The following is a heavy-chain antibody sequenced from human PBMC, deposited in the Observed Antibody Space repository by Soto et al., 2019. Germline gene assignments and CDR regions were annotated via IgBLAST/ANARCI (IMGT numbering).Heavy chain of an antibody. J-gene: IGHJ4*02. Sequence: GASVKVSCKASGYTFTSYGISCVRQAPGQGLEWMGWISAYNGNTNYAQKLQGRVTMTTDTSTSTAYMELRSLRSDDTAVYYCARATFVVVPAAMSYWGQGTLVTVSS. D-gene: IGHD2-2*01. CDR3: ARATFVVVPAAMSY. CDR2: ISAYNGNT. CDR1: GYTFTSYG. V-gene: IGHV1-18*01.